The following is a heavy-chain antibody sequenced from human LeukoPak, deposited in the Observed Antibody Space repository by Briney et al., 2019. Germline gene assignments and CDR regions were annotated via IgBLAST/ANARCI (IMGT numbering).Heavy chain of an antibody. CDR1: GFTFYMYA. J-gene: IGHJ4*02. Sequence: GGSLRLSCQASGFTFYMYAMSWVRQAPGKGLEWVASMCGTAGRTFYADSVKGRFTIFRDNSKNTLYLQMNNLRVDDTAVYYCAKDPYSGSPRGFDYWGQGTLVAASS. D-gene: IGHD1-26*01. CDR2: MCGTAGRT. CDR3: AKDPYSGSPRGFDY. V-gene: IGHV3-23*01.